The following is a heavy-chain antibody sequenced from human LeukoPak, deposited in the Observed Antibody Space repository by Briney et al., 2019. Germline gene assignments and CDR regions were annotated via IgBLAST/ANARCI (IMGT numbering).Heavy chain of an antibody. D-gene: IGHD1-26*01. J-gene: IGHJ4*02. CDR3: ARLGGSYYTY. V-gene: IGHV3-7*01. CDR2: IRQDGGEE. Sequence: GGSLRLSCAASGFTFSRYSMNWVRQAPGKGLEWVANIRQDGGEEYYVDSVKGRFTISRDNAKNSLFLQMNSLRVEDTAAYYCARLGGSYYTYWGQGTLVTVSS. CDR1: GFTFSRYS.